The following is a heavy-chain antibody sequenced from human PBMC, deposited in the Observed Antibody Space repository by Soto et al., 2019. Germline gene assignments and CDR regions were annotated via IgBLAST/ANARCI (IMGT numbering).Heavy chain of an antibody. Sequence: QVQLQQSGPGLVKPSQTLSLTCAISGDSVSSNSAAWNWIRQSPSRSLEWLGRTYYRSNWYNDYAVSVKSRITINPDSSKIQFSLQLISVPAEDTAVYYCALDAGYIITLSFDYWGQVALITASP. CDR1: GDSVSSNSAA. J-gene: IGHJ4*02. D-gene: IGHD6-13*01. V-gene: IGHV6-1*01. CDR3: ALDAGYIITLSFDY. CDR2: TYYRSNWYN.